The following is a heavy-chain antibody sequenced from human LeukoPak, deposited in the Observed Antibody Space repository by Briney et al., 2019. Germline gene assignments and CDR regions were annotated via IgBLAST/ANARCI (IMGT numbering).Heavy chain of an antibody. CDR2: IYHSGSP. Sequence: KPSETLSVTCAVYGGSFSGYYWSWIRQPPGKGLEWIGEIYHSGSPNYNPSLKSRVIISVDTSKNQFSLKLSSVTAADTAVYYCARGKGYSSGWPLPDYYDGMDVWGQGSTVTVSS. CDR3: ARGKGYSSGWPLPDYYDGMDV. CDR1: GGSFSGYY. D-gene: IGHD6-19*01. V-gene: IGHV4-34*01. J-gene: IGHJ6*02.